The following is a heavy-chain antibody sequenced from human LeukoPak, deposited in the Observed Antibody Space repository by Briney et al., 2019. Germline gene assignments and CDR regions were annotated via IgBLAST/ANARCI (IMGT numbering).Heavy chain of an antibody. CDR1: GFIFSSYE. CDR3: ARGPYGNFDY. D-gene: IGHD4-17*01. Sequence: GGSLRLSCAASGFIFSSYEMNWVRQAPGKGLEWVSSISSSSSYIYYADSVKGRFTISRDNAKNSLYLQMNSLRAEDTAVYYCARGPYGNFDYWGQGTLVTVSS. J-gene: IGHJ4*02. CDR2: ISSSSSYI. V-gene: IGHV3-21*01.